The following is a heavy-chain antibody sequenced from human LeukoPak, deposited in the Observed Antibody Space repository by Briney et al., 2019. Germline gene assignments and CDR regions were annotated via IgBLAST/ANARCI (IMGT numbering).Heavy chain of an antibody. V-gene: IGHV4-59*01. CDR1: GGSISSYY. CDR3: ARKYPDHWFDP. D-gene: IGHD2-2*01. Sequence: SETLSLTCTVSGGSISSYYWSWIRQPPGKGLEWIRYVYYSGSTNYNPSLESRVTISVDTSKNQFSLKLSSVTAADTAVYYCARKYPDHWFDPWGQGTLVTVSS. J-gene: IGHJ5*02. CDR2: VYYSGST.